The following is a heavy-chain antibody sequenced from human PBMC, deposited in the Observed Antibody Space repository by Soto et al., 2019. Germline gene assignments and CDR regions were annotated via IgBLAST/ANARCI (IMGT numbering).Heavy chain of an antibody. CDR2: ISAYNGNT. J-gene: IGHJ4*02. CDR3: ARDTYGSGAGY. V-gene: IGHV1-18*01. D-gene: IGHD3-10*01. CDR1: GYTFTSYG. Sequence: QVQLVQSGAEVKKPGASVKVSCKASGYTFTSYGISWVRQAPGQGLEWMGWISAYNGNTNYAQKLQGRVTMTTDTSTSTGYMELKRLRSDDTAGYSWARDTYGSGAGYWGQGTLVTVSS.